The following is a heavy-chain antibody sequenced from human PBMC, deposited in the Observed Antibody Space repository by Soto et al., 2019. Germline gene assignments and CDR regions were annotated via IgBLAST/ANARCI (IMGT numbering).Heavy chain of an antibody. J-gene: IGHJ6*02. Sequence: PGGSLRLSCAASGFTFSSYAMHWVRQAPGKGLEWVAVISYDGSNKYYADSVKGRFTISRDNSKNTLYLQMNSLRAEDTAVYYCAREGIYCISTSCYRAYGMDVWGQGTTVTVSS. CDR2: ISYDGSNK. CDR3: AREGIYCISTSCYRAYGMDV. V-gene: IGHV3-30-3*01. CDR1: GFTFSSYA. D-gene: IGHD2-2*01.